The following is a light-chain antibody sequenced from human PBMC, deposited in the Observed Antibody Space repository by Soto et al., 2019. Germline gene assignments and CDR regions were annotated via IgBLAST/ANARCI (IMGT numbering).Light chain of an antibody. CDR1: SSDVGSYNY. J-gene: IGLJ1*01. V-gene: IGLV2-14*01. CDR2: EVS. Sequence: QSALIQPASVSGSPGQSITISCTGSSSDVGSYNYVSWYQQHPGKAPKVLIYEVSNRPSGVSNRFSASKSGNTASLTISGLQAEDEADYYCSSYTSDSPLDVFGTGTKVTVL. CDR3: SSYTSDSPLDV.